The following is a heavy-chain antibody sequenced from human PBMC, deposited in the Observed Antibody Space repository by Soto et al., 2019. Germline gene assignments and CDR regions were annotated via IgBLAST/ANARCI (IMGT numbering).Heavy chain of an antibody. CDR2: ISSSSSNI. CDR1: GFXXSSXX. Sequence: EVQLVESGGGLXXXXXXXXXSCTASGFXXSSXXXXWVRQXXXXXXXXXSYISSSSSNIDYADSVKGRFTVSRDNAKNSLYLQMNTLRDEDTAVYYCASDRSLGSNWYYYLESWGQGTLVTVSS. V-gene: IGHV3-48*02. J-gene: IGHJ4*02. CDR3: ASDRSLGSNWYYYLES. D-gene: IGHD1-20*01.